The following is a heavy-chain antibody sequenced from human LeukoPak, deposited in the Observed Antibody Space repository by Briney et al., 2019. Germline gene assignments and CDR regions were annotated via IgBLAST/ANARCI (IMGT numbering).Heavy chain of an antibody. Sequence: GASVKVSCKASGLSFINSAMQWVRQTRGQRLEWIGWIVVGSGDTNYAQKFQGRVTITADKSTSTAYMELSSLRSEDTAVYYCARDLDPYYDSSGYYYVFDYWGQGTLVTVSS. J-gene: IGHJ4*02. CDR3: ARDLDPYYDSSGYYYVFDY. CDR1: GLSFINSA. D-gene: IGHD3-22*01. CDR2: IVVGSGDT. V-gene: IGHV1-58*02.